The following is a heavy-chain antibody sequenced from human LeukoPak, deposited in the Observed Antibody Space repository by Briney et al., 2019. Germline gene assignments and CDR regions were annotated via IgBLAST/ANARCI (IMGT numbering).Heavy chain of an antibody. Sequence: PGGSLRLSCAASGFTFSGYGMHWVRQAPGKGLEWVAFIRYDASNKYYADSVKGRFTISRDNSKNTLYLQVNSLRTEDTAVYYCAKDYYDGLDYWGQGTLVTVSS. CDR3: AKDYYDGLDY. D-gene: IGHD3-22*01. CDR1: GFTFSGYG. CDR2: IRYDASNK. V-gene: IGHV3-30*02. J-gene: IGHJ4*02.